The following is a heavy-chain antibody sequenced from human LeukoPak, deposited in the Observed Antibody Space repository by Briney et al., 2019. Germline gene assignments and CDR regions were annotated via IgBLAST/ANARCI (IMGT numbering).Heavy chain of an antibody. CDR1: GFTVSSNY. V-gene: IGHV3-66*02. D-gene: IGHD5-12*01. CDR3: ARTWRRGYGMDV. J-gene: IGHJ6*04. CDR2: IYSGGST. Sequence: GGSLRLSCAASGFTVSSNYMSWVRQAPGKWLEWVSVIYSGGSTYYADSVKGRFTISRDNSKNTLYLQMNSLRAEDTAVYYCARTWRRGYGMDVWGKGTTVTVSS.